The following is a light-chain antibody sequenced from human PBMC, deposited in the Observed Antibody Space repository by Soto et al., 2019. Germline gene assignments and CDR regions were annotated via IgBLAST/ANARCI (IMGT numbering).Light chain of an antibody. CDR1: QSVFTNY. CDR3: QQYGTSVT. CDR2: RAS. Sequence: EIVLTQSPGTLSLSPGERATLSCRASQSVFTNYLAWYQQKPGQAPRLLIYRASSRATDIPDRFSGSGSGTDFTLTISRLEPEDFAVYYCQQYGTSVTFGPGTKVDIK. V-gene: IGKV3-20*01. J-gene: IGKJ3*01.